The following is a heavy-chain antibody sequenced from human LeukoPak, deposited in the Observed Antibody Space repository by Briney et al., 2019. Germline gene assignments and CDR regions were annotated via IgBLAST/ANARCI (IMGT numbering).Heavy chain of an antibody. Sequence: GGSLRLSCATSGFTFSSYEMNWVRQAPGKGLEWISYITISGTSTYYADSVRGRFTISRDNGKTALSLQMNSLRAEDTAVYYCVVHSATSCYWGQGTLVTVSS. CDR1: GFTFSSYE. CDR3: VVHSATSCY. CDR2: ITISGTST. D-gene: IGHD1-26*01. J-gene: IGHJ4*02. V-gene: IGHV3-48*03.